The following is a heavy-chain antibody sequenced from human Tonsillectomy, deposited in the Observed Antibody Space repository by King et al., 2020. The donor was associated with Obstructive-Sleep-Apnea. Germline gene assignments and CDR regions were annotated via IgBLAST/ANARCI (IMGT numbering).Heavy chain of an antibody. V-gene: IGHV4-4*02. J-gene: IGHJ6*02. CDR1: GGSISSSYW. CDR3: ARAGVVIIADGMDV. D-gene: IGHD3-3*01. Sequence: QLQESGPGLVKPSGTLSLTCAVSGGSISSSYWWSWVRQPPGKGLEWIGDIFHSGSTNYNASLESRVTISIDKSKNQFSLKLNSVTAADTAVYYCARAGVVIIADGMDVWGQGTTVTVS. CDR2: IFHSGST.